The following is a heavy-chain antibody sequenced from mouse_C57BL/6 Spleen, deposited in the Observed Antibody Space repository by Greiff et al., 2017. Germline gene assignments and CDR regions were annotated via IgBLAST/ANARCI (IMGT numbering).Heavy chain of an antibody. Sequence: EVQLQESGPGLVKPSQSLSLTCSVTGYSITSGYYWNWIRQFPGNQLEWMGYISYDGSNNYNPSLKNRISITRDTSKNQFFLKLNSVTTEDTATYYCAREDWDGDWYFDVWGTGTTVTVSS. J-gene: IGHJ1*03. CDR2: ISYDGSN. CDR3: AREDWDGDWYFDV. D-gene: IGHD4-1*01. V-gene: IGHV3-6*01. CDR1: GYSITSGYY.